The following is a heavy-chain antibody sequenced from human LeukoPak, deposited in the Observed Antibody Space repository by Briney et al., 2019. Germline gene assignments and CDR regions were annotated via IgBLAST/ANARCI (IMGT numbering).Heavy chain of an antibody. D-gene: IGHD3-10*01. CDR2: IFHSGTT. CDR1: GASIKSGAYS. Sequence: SETLSLTCDVSGASIKSGAYSWRWIRQPLGKGLEWVVYIFHSGTTSYNPSLKSRVTLSIDRSRNQFSLRLSSVTAADTAVYYCARGGGFYGSGTTHFDYWGQGTLVTISS. J-gene: IGHJ4*02. CDR3: ARGGGFYGSGTTHFDY. V-gene: IGHV4-30-2*01.